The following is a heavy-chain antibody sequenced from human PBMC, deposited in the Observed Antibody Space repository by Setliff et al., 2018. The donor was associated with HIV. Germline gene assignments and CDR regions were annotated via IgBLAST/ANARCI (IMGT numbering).Heavy chain of an antibody. CDR1: GYSISSGYY. CDR2: IYHSGST. J-gene: IGHJ6*03. Sequence: ETLSLTCPVSGYSISSGYYWGWIRQPPGKGLEWIGSIYHSGSTYNNPSLKSRVTISVDTSKNQFSLKLTSVTAADTAVYYCARAPEADYYYYMDVWGKGTTVTVSS. CDR3: ARAPEADYYYYMDV. V-gene: IGHV4-38-2*01.